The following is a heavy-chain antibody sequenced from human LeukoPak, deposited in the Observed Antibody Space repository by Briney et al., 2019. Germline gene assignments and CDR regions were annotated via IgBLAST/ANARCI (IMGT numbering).Heavy chain of an antibody. CDR1: GGTFSSYA. CDR2: IIPIFGTA. CDR3: ARDQIVGAPLDY. V-gene: IGHV1-69*05. J-gene: IGHJ4*02. Sequence: SVKVSCKASGGTFSSYAISWVRQAPGQGLEWMGRIIPIFGTANYAQKFRGRVTITTDESTSTAYMELSSLRSEDTAVYYCARDQIVGAPLDYWGQGTLVTVSS. D-gene: IGHD1-26*01.